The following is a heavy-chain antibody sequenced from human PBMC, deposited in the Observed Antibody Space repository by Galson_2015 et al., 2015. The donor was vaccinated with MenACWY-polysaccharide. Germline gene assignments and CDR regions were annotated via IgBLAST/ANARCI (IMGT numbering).Heavy chain of an antibody. Sequence: CTVSGGSITSGNYYWTWIRQPAGKGLEWIGHIYTSGSTYYNPSLKSRVTISVDTSKNQFSLKLSSVTAADTAVYYCARVEKYSGSFYILYWGQGTLVTVSS. V-gene: IGHV4-61*09. CDR2: IYTSGST. D-gene: IGHD1-26*01. CDR1: GGSITSGNYY. CDR3: ARVEKYSGSFYILY. J-gene: IGHJ4*02.